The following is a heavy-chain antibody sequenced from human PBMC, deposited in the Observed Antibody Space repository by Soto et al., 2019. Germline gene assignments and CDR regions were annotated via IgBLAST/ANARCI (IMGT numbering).Heavy chain of an antibody. V-gene: IGHV3-30-3*01. D-gene: IGHD2-21*02. J-gene: IGHJ2*01. CDR1: GFTFSSFA. Sequence: QVQLVESGGGVGQPGRSLRLSCVASGFTFSSFAMHWVRQAPGKGLEWVAATSYDGTSNFYSGSVKGRFTISRDNSKNTLYLEMNGLRAEDTAIYYCARGPCGDCFDWYFDLWGQGTLLTVSS. CDR3: ARGPCGDCFDWYFDL. CDR2: TSYDGTSN.